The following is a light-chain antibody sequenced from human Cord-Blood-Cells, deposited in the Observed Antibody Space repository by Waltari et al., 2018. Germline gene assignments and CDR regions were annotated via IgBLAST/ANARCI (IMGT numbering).Light chain of an antibody. CDR3: QQSYSTPQT. J-gene: IGKJ1*01. CDR2: AAS. V-gene: IGKV1-39*01. Sequence: DIQMIQSPSSLPASVGDRVTITCRASQSISSYLNWYQQKPGKAPKLLIYAASSLQSGVPSRFSGSGSGTDFTLTISSLQPEDFATYYCQQSYSTPQTFGQGTKVEIK. CDR1: QSISSY.